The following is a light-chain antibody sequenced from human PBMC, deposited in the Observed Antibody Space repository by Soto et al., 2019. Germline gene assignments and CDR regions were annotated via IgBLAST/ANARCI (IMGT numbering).Light chain of an antibody. CDR1: TGTVTSGHY. CDR3: LLSYGGTRV. J-gene: IGLJ3*02. CDR2: DAS. Sequence: QAVVTQEPSLTVSPGGTVTLTCGSSTGTVTSGHYPYWFQQKPGQAPKTLIYDASNKHSWTPARFSGSLLGGKAALTLSGAQPEDEAEYYCLLSYGGTRVFGGGTQLTVL. V-gene: IGLV7-46*01.